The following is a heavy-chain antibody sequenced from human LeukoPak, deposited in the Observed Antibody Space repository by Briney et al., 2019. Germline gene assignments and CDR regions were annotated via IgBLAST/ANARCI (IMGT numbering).Heavy chain of an antibody. CDR2: IYYSGST. D-gene: IGHD5-24*01. CDR1: GGSISSYY. J-gene: IGHJ4*02. Sequence: SETLSLTCTVSGGSISSYYWSWIRQPPGKGLEWLGYIYYSGSTNYNPSLKSRVTISVDTSKNQFSLKLSSVTAADTAVYYCARAQGWLPRYFDYWGQGTLVTVSS. V-gene: IGHV4-59*01. CDR3: ARAQGWLPRYFDY.